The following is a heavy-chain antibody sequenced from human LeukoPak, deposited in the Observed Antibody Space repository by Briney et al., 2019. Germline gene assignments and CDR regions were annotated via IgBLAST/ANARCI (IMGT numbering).Heavy chain of an antibody. D-gene: IGHD3-3*01. CDR1: GSSISSSSYY. Sequence: PSETLSLTCTVSGSSISSSSYYWGWIRQPPGKGLEWIGSIYYSGSTHYNPSLKRRVTISVDTSKNQFSLKLSSVTAADTAVYYCARRGQTYYDFWSGYPSRKNAFDIWGQGTMVTVSS. V-gene: IGHV4-39*01. CDR3: ARRGQTYYDFWSGYPSRKNAFDI. J-gene: IGHJ3*02. CDR2: IYYSGST.